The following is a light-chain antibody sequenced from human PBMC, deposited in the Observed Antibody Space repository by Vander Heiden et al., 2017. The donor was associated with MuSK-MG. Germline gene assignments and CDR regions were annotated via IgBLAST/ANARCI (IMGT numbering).Light chain of an antibody. CDR3: QQDNNWPPIT. CDR2: GAS. CDR1: QSVSSN. V-gene: IGKV3D-15*01. Sequence: EIVMTQSPATLSVSPGERATLSCRASQSVSSNLAWYQQKPGQAPRLLIYGASTRATGIPARFSGSGSGTEFTLTISSRQSEDFAVYYCQQDNNWPPITFGQGTRLXIK. J-gene: IGKJ5*01.